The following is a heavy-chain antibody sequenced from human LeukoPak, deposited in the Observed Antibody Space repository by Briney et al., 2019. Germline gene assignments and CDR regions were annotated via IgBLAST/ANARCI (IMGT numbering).Heavy chain of an antibody. CDR1: GGSISSGGYY. V-gene: IGHV4-31*03. D-gene: IGHD3-22*01. CDR2: IYYSGST. CDR3: ARDRDYYDSSGPI. Sequence: SQTLSLTCTVSGGSISSGGYYWSWIRQHPGKGLEWIGYIYYSGSTYYNPSLKTRVTISVDTSKNQFSLKLSSVTAADTAVYYCARDRDYYDSSGPIWGQGTMVTVSS. J-gene: IGHJ3*02.